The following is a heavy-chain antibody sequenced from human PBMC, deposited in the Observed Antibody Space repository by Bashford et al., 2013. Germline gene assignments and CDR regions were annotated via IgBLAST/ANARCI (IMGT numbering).Heavy chain of an antibody. CDR3: ARLSGNYYFDY. J-gene: IGHJ4*02. Sequence: VRQAPGKGLEWVANIKQDGSEKSFVDSVKGRFTVSRDNAKNSLYLQMNSLRDEDTAVYYCARLSGNYYFDYVGQGTLVTVSS. D-gene: IGHD1-26*01. CDR2: IKQDGSEK. V-gene: IGHV3-7*01.